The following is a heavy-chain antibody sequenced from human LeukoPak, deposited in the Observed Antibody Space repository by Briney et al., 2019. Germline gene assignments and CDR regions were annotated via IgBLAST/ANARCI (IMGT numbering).Heavy chain of an antibody. CDR2: IYYSGST. D-gene: IGHD3-10*01. J-gene: IGHJ6*04. Sequence: SETLSLTCTVSGGSISSHYWSWIRQPPGKGPEWIGYIYYSGSTNYNPSLKSRVTISVDTSKNQFSLKLSSVTAADTAVYYCARDLGNVWGKGTTVTVSS. V-gene: IGHV4-59*11. CDR1: GGSISSHY. CDR3: ARDLGNV.